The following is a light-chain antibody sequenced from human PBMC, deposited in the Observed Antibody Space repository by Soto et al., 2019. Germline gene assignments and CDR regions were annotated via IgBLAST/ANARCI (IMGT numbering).Light chain of an antibody. J-gene: IGKJ5*01. Sequence: DIQLRQSKSTLSASVGDRVTNTCRASQGISSYLAWYQQKPGKAPKLLIYAASTLQSGVPSRFSGIGSGTEFTLTISSLQPEDFATYCCQQLNSYPTTYGQGTRLEIK. CDR2: AAS. CDR1: QGISSY. V-gene: IGKV1-9*01. CDR3: QQLNSYPTT.